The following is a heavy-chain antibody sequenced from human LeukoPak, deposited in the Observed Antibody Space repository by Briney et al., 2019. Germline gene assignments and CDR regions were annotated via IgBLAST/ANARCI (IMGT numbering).Heavy chain of an antibody. Sequence: GGSLRLSCAASGFTFSSYGMNWVRQAPGKGLEWVSSITSSSYIYYADSVKGRFTISRDNSKNTLYLQMNSLRAEDTAVYYCARDYYGSGSYSPFGAFDIWGQGTMVTVSS. CDR1: GFTFSSYG. D-gene: IGHD3-10*01. CDR3: ARDYYGSGSYSPFGAFDI. J-gene: IGHJ3*02. CDR2: ITSSSYI. V-gene: IGHV3-21*01.